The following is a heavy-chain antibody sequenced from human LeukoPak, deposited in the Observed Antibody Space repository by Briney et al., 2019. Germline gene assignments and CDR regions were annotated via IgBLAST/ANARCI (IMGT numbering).Heavy chain of an antibody. D-gene: IGHD6-13*01. J-gene: IGHJ6*02. V-gene: IGHV4-39*01. CDR2: IYYSGSI. Sequence: SETLSLTCTVSGGSISSSSDYWGWIRQPPGKGLEWIGSIYYSGSIYYNPSLKSRVTISVDTSKNQFSLKMNSVTAADTAMYYCARHSPGYYYYGMDVWGQGTTVTVSS. CDR3: ARHSPGYYYYGMDV. CDR1: GGSISSSSDY.